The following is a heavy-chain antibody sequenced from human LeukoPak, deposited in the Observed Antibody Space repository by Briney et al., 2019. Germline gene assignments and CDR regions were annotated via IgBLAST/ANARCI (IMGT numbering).Heavy chain of an antibody. CDR1: GFTFNDYA. V-gene: IGHV3-23*01. CDR2: ISGSDTIT. D-gene: IGHD3-22*01. J-gene: IGHJ4*02. CDR3: ARGVDYYENSGTIDY. Sequence: GGSLRLSCAASGFTFNDYALSWVRQAPGKGLEWVSVISGSDTITYYADSVKGRFTISRDDSKNTLYLQMNSLRAEDTAVYYCARGVDYYENSGTIDYWGQGTLVTVSS.